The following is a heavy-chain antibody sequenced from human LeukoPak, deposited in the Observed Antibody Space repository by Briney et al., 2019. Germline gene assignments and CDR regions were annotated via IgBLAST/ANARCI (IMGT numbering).Heavy chain of an antibody. CDR2: IVVGSGNT. CDR3: AAGAGGGTWGNDY. J-gene: IGHJ4*02. CDR1: GFTFTSSA. D-gene: IGHD3-16*01. V-gene: IGHV1-58*01. Sequence: GASAKVSCKASGFTFTSSAVQWVRQARGQRLEWIGWIVVGSGNTNYAQKFQERVTITRDMSTSTAYMELSSLRSEDTAVYYCAAGAGGGTWGNDYWGQGTLVTVSS.